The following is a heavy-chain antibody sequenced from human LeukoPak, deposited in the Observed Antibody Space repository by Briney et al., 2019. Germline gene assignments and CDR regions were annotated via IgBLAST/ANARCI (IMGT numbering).Heavy chain of an antibody. D-gene: IGHD6-13*01. V-gene: IGHV3-23*01. CDR2: ISGSGGNT. Sequence: GSPRLSCAASGFTFSSYAMSWVCQAPGKGLEWVSGISGSGGNTYYADSVKGRFTISRDNSNNTLYLQMNSLRAEDTAVYYCARHSRGRWYVFDYWGQGTIVT. J-gene: IGHJ4*02. CDR1: GFTFSSYA. CDR3: ARHSRGRWYVFDY.